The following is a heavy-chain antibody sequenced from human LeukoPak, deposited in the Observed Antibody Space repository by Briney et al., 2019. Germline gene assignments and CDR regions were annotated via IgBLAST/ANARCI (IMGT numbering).Heavy chain of an antibody. CDR2: FSGISTT. CDR3: AKLRQWQPQRYFFEY. V-gene: IGHV3-23*01. CDR1: GFTFSCYA. D-gene: IGHD6-19*01. J-gene: IGHJ4*02. Sequence: GGSLRLSCAASGFTFSCYAMSWVRQAPGKGLEWVSSFSGISTTSYADAVKGRVTISRDNSKNTLYLQMDSLRAEDTAVYYCAKLRQWQPQRYFFEYWGQGALVTVAS.